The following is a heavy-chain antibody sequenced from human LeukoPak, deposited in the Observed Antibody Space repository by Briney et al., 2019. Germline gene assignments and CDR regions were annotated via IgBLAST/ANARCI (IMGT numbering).Heavy chain of an antibody. CDR1: GFTFSSYA. V-gene: IGHV3-23*01. D-gene: IGHD3-22*01. J-gene: IGHJ4*02. Sequence: GGSLRLSCAASGFTFSSYAMSWVRQAPGKGLEWVSAISGSGGSTYYADSVKGRFTISRDNSKNTLYLQMDSLRAEDTAVYYCAKIGPTYYYDSSGYSTDYWGQGTLVTVSS. CDR3: AKIGPTYYYDSSGYSTDY. CDR2: ISGSGGST.